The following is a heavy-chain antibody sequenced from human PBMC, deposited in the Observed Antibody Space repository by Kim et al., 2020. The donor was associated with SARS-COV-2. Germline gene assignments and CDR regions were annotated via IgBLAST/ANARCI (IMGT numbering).Heavy chain of an antibody. CDR1: GGSFSGYY. Sequence: SETLSLTCAVYGGSFSGYYWSWIRQPPGKGLEWIGEINHSGSTNYNPSLKSRVTISVDTSKNQFSLKLSSVTAADTAVYYCARSSDYWGQGTLVTVSS. D-gene: IGHD6-6*01. J-gene: IGHJ4*02. CDR2: INHSGST. CDR3: ARSSDY. V-gene: IGHV4-34*01.